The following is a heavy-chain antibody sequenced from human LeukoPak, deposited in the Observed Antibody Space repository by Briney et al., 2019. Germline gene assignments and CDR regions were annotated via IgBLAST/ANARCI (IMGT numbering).Heavy chain of an antibody. CDR1: GFTFSSYA. D-gene: IGHD6-13*01. J-gene: IGHJ4*02. Sequence: PGGSLRLSCAASGFTFSSYAMSWVRQAPGKGLEWLSGISGSGGGTYYADSVRGRFTISRDNSKNTLYLQMNSLRAEDTAVYYCAKDSYSSTWFLFDYWGQGTLVTVSS. CDR2: ISGSGGGT. CDR3: AKDSYSSTWFLFDY. V-gene: IGHV3-23*01.